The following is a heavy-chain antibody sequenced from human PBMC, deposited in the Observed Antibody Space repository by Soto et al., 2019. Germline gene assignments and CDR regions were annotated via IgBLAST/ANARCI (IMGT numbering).Heavy chain of an antibody. CDR2: INSGSTSI. V-gene: IGHV3-48*02. D-gene: IGHD6-13*01. CDR3: ARLYSTSTVSRWLDP. J-gene: IGHJ5*02. CDR1: GFIFSTYS. Sequence: EVQLVESGGGLVQPGGSLRLSCAASGFIFSTYSMNWVRQAPGKGLEWISFINSGSTSIYYADSVRGRFTISRDNAANSLFLQMNSLRDGDTAVYYCARLYSTSTVSRWLDPWGQGTLVTVSS.